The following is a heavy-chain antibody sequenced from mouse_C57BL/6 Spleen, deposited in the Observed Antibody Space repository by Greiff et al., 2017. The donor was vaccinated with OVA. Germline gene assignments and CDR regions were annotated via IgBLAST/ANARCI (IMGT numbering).Heavy chain of an antibody. V-gene: IGHV1-26*01. Sequence: EVQLQQSGPELVKPGASVKISCKASGYTFTDYYMNWVKQSHGKSLEWIGDINPNNGGTSYNQKFKGKATLTVDKSSSTAYIEVRSLTAEDSAVYYCARWEGLDYWGQGTSVTVSS. J-gene: IGHJ4*01. D-gene: IGHD4-1*01. CDR1: GYTFTDYY. CDR2: INPNNGGT. CDR3: ARWEGLDY.